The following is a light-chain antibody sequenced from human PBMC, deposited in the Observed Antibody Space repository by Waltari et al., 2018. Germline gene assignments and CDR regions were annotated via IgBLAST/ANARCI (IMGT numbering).Light chain of an antibody. CDR1: SLRSYY. Sequence: SSELTQDPAVSVALGQTVRITCHGDSLRSYYASWYQQKAGQAPVLVMFGKNNRPSGIPDRFSGSSSGNTASLTITGVQAEDESDYYCNSRDSSGNLRLFGGGTKLTVL. J-gene: IGLJ3*02. V-gene: IGLV3-19*01. CDR2: GKN. CDR3: NSRDSSGNLRL.